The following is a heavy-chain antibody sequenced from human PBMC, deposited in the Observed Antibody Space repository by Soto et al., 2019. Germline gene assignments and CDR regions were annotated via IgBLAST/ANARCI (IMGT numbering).Heavy chain of an antibody. J-gene: IGHJ4*02. D-gene: IGHD5-18*01. Sequence: SVKVSCKASGGTFSSYAISWVRQAPGQGLEWMGGIIPIFGTANYAQKFQGRVTITADKSTSTAYMELSSLRSEDTAVYYCARSGYSCAMLAFFDYWGQGTLVTV. CDR3: ARSGYSCAMLAFFDY. CDR2: IIPIFGTA. V-gene: IGHV1-69*06. CDR1: GGTFSSYA.